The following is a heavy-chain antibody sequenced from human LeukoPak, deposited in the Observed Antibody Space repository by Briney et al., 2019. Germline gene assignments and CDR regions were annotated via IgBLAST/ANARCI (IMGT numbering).Heavy chain of an antibody. CDR3: AREGITYYYDSSGYYLDY. CDR1: GFTFSTYG. D-gene: IGHD3-22*01. CDR2: ISDDGSNK. J-gene: IGHJ4*02. V-gene: IGHV3-30*03. Sequence: GRSLRLSCAASGFTFSTYGMHWVRQAPGKGLEWVAVISDDGSNKYYVDSVKGRFTISRDNPKNTLYLQMNSLRAEDTAVYYCAREGITYYYDSSGYYLDYWGQGTLVTVSS.